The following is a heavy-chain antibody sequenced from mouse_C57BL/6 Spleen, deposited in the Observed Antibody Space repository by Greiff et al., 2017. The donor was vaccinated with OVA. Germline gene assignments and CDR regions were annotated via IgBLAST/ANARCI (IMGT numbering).Heavy chain of an antibody. CDR1: GFTFSSYA. CDR3: ARDRYYDYDGFAY. V-gene: IGHV5-4*01. D-gene: IGHD2-4*01. CDR2: ISDGGSYT. J-gene: IGHJ3*01. Sequence: EVMLVESGGGLVKPGGSLKLSCAASGFTFSSYAMSWVRQTPEKRLEWVATISDGGSYTYYPDNVKGRFTISRDNAKNNLYLQMSHLKSEDTAMYYCARDRYYDYDGFAYWGQGTLVTVSA.